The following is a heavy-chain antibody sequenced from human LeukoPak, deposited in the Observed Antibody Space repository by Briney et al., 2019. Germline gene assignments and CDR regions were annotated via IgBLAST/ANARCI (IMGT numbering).Heavy chain of an antibody. D-gene: IGHD2-2*01. J-gene: IGHJ4*02. CDR3: ARGYCSSTSCSPYYFDY. CDR1: GGSVSSGTYY. Sequence: SETLSLTCTVSGGSVSSGTYYWSWIRQPPGKALEWIGYFYDSGSTNYNPSLKSRVTISLDTSKNQISLKLRSVTAADTAVYYCARGYCSSTSCSPYYFDYWGQGTLVTVSS. CDR2: FYDSGST. V-gene: IGHV4-61*01.